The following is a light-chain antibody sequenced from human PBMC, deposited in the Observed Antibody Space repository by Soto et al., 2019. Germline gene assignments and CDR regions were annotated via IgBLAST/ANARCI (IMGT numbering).Light chain of an antibody. CDR1: QSVSSY. V-gene: IGKV3-11*01. CDR2: DAS. Sequence: EVVLTQSPATLSLSPGERATLSCRASQSVSSYLAWYQQKPGQTPRLLIYDASNRATGIPARFSGSGSGTDFTLTISSLEPEDFAFYFCQQRGNWPPTFGPGTKVGI. J-gene: IGKJ3*01. CDR3: QQRGNWPPT.